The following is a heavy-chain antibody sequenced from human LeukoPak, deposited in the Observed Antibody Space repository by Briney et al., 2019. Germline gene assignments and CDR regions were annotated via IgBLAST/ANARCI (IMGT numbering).Heavy chain of an antibody. CDR1: GFTFSSYA. Sequence: GGSLRLSCAASGFTFSSYAMCWVRQAPGKGLEWVSAISGSGGSTYYADSVKGRFTISRDNSKNTLYLQMNSLRAEDTAVYYCAKKGSSGYSHYWGQGTLVTVSS. D-gene: IGHD3-22*01. CDR2: ISGSGGST. V-gene: IGHV3-23*01. J-gene: IGHJ4*02. CDR3: AKKGSSGYSHY.